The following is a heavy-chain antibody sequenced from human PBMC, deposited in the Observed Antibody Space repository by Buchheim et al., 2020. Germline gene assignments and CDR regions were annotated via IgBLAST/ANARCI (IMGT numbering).Heavy chain of an antibody. Sequence: QLQLQESGPGLVKPSETLSLTCTVSGGSISSSSYYWGWIRQPPGKGLEWIGSIYYSGRTYYNPSLKSRVTISVETPTKPFSLKLSSVTAADTAVYYCARSTRSSWGYFDYWGQGTL. CDR1: GGSISSSSYY. D-gene: IGHD6-13*01. CDR3: ARSTRSSWGYFDY. J-gene: IGHJ4*02. CDR2: IYYSGRT. V-gene: IGHV4-39*01.